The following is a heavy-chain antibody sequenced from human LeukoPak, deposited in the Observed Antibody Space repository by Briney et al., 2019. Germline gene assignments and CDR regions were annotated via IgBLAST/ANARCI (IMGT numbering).Heavy chain of an antibody. Sequence: GGSLRLSCAASGFTFSSYSMSWVRQAPGKGLEWVSSISSSSSYIYYADSVKGRFTISRDNAKNSLYLQMNSLRAEDTAVYYCAREDRPNDFWSGYPDYWGQGTLVTVSS. D-gene: IGHD3-3*01. J-gene: IGHJ4*02. CDR2: ISSSSSYI. V-gene: IGHV3-21*01. CDR1: GFTFSSYS. CDR3: AREDRPNDFWSGYPDY.